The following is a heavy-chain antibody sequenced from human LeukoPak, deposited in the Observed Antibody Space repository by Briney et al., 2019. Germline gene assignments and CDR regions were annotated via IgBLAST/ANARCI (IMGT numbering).Heavy chain of an antibody. CDR3: AREDCGGACWLFDH. J-gene: IGHJ4*02. CDR2: ITSGSSYI. V-gene: IGHV3-21*01. Sequence: GGSLRLSCAASGFTFSSYRMNWVRQAPGKELEWVSSITSGSSYIYYADSVKGRFTISRDNAKSSLFLQMNSLRAEDTAVYYCAREDCGGACWLFDHWGQGTLVTVSS. CDR1: GFTFSSYR. D-gene: IGHD2-21*02.